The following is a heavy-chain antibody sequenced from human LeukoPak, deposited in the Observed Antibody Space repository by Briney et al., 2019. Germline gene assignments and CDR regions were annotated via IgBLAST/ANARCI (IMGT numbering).Heavy chain of an antibody. V-gene: IGHV3-7*01. D-gene: IGHD3-3*01. J-gene: IGHJ1*01. CDR3: ARAEWSAGAEYFQH. Sequence: GGSLRLSCAASGFTFSSNWMSWVRQAPGKGLEWVGNIKQDGSEIYYVDSVKGRFTISRDNAKNSLYLQMNSLRAEDTAVYYCARAEWSAGAEYFQHWGQGTLVTISS. CDR2: IKQDGSEI. CDR1: GFTFSSNW.